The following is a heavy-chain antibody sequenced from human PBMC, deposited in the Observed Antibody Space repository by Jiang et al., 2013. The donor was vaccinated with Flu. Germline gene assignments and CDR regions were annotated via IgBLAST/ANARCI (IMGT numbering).Heavy chain of an antibody. J-gene: IGHJ3*02. CDR2: IYTTGSA. D-gene: IGHD3-22*01. CDR1: GDPIIRGSYS. CDR3: ARDLYESRGYYSLGAFDI. V-gene: IGHV4-61*02. Sequence: GLVKPSQTLSLTCTVSGDPIIRGSYSWTWIRQPAGKGLEWIGRIYTTGSADYNPTLKTRVTISVDTSKNQFSLNLSSVTAADTAVYYCARDLYESRGYYSLGAFDIWGQGTMVTVSS.